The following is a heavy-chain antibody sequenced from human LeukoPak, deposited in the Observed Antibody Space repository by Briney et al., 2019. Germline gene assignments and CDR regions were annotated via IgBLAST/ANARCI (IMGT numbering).Heavy chain of an antibody. CDR3: AKDGGVLRFLEWLPHNSYYYGMDV. Sequence: PGGSLRLSCAASGFTFSSYGMHWVRQAPGKGLEWVAVISYDGSNKYYADSVKGRFTISRDNSKNTLYLQMNSLRAGDTAVHYCAKDGGVLRFLEWLPHNSYYYGMDVWGQGTTVTVSS. CDR2: ISYDGSNK. J-gene: IGHJ6*02. D-gene: IGHD3-3*01. V-gene: IGHV3-30*18. CDR1: GFTFSSYG.